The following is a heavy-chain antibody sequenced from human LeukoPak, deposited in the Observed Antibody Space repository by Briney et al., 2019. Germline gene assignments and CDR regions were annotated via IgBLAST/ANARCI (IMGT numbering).Heavy chain of an antibody. V-gene: IGHV4-34*01. CDR3: ARGLPPRDYGFWSGYYKLRYYYYGMDV. Sequence: SETLSLTCAVYGGSFSGYYWSWIRQPPGKGLEWIGEINHSGSINYNPSLKSRVTISVDTSKNQFSLKLSSVTAADTAVYYCARGLPPRDYGFWSGYYKLRYYYYGMDVWGQGTTVTVSS. CDR2: INHSGSI. J-gene: IGHJ6*02. CDR1: GGSFSGYY. D-gene: IGHD3-3*01.